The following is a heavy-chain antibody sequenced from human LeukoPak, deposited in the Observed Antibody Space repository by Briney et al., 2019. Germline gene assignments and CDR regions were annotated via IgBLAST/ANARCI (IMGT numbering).Heavy chain of an antibody. Sequence: SETLSLTCTVSGVSISIYYWSWIRQPPGKGLEWIGYIYYSGSTNYNPSLKSRVTISVDTSKNQFSLKLSSVTAADTAVYYCARGDYGGNSLYYYYFDYWGQGTLVTVSS. CDR3: ARGDYGGNSLYYYYFDY. CDR1: GVSISIYY. CDR2: IYYSGST. D-gene: IGHD4-23*01. V-gene: IGHV4-59*01. J-gene: IGHJ4*02.